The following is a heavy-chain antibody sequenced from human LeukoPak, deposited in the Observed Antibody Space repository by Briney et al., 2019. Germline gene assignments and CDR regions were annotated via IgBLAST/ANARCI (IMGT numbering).Heavy chain of an antibody. CDR2: ISGSGGST. D-gene: IGHD5-18*01. V-gene: IGHV3-23*01. CDR1: GFTVSSNY. CDR3: AKDPVQLWSPLFDY. Sequence: GGSLRLSCAASGFTVSSNYMSWVRQAPGKGLEWVSAISGSGGSTYYADSVKGRFTISRDNSKNTLYLQMNSLRAEDTAVYYCAKDPVQLWSPLFDYWGQGTLVTVSS. J-gene: IGHJ4*02.